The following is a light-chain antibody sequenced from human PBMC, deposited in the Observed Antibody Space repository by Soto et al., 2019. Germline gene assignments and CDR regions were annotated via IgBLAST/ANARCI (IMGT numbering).Light chain of an antibody. CDR1: QSVGSN. CDR3: QQYNDWPLT. V-gene: IGKV3-15*01. CDR2: GAS. Sequence: EIVMTQSPATLSVSPGDGATLSCRASQSVGSNLAWYQQKPGQAPRLLIYGASTRATGIPARFSGSGSGTEFTLTISSLQSEDFALYYCQQYNDWPLTFGQGTKVDIK. J-gene: IGKJ1*01.